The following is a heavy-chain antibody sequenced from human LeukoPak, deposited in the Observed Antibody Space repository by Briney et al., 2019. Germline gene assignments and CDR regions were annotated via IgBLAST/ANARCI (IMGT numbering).Heavy chain of an antibody. V-gene: IGHV3-74*01. J-gene: IGHJ4*02. CDR1: GYSFSSFW. CDR3: TRDIGGRSAY. Sequence: TGGSLRLSCEGSGYSFSSFWMHWVRQAPGEGLVWVSRLNEDGGITNYADFAKGRFTISRDNARNTLYLQMNSLSADDTAVYYCTRDIGGRSAYWGQGARVTVSS. CDR2: LNEDGGIT. D-gene: IGHD3-16*01.